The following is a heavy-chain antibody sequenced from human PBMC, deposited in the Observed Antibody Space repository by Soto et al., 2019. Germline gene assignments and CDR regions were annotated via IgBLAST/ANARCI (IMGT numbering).Heavy chain of an antibody. Sequence: PSETLSLTCAISGDSTGNFYWSWIRQPAGKGLESLGRLSASGRTNYSPSLQSRVTMSLDRSKNRFSLRLTSVSAADTAVYFCARGMGRYFDIWGRGTLVTVSS. D-gene: IGHD2-8*01. V-gene: IGHV4-4*07. CDR3: ARGMGRYFDI. J-gene: IGHJ2*01. CDR2: LSASGRT. CDR1: GDSTGNFY.